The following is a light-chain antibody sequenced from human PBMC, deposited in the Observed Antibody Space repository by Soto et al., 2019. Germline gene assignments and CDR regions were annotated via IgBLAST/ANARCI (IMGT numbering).Light chain of an antibody. CDR3: QQYSSYSLT. Sequence: DIQMTQSPSTLSASIGDRVTLTCRASQSIRNSLAWYQQKPGKAPRLLIFEASRLESGVPSRLSGSVSGTEFTLTISSLQPDDFATYYCQQYSSYSLTFGQGTKVEF. J-gene: IGKJ1*01. V-gene: IGKV1-5*01. CDR1: QSIRNS. CDR2: EAS.